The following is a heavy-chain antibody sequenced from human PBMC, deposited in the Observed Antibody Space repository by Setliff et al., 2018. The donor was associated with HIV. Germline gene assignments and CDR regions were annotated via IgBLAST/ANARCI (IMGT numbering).Heavy chain of an antibody. V-gene: IGHV4-34*01. D-gene: IGHD2-2*01. Sequence: SETLSLTCTVSGDSIISGDYYWSWIRQSPGEGLEWIGEINHSGSTNYNPSLKSRITISVDTSKKQFSLKLNSVTAADTAVYYCARGPAEWQIVVVPAAHWYFDLWGRGTLVTVSS. CDR2: INHSGST. J-gene: IGHJ2*01. CDR3: ARGPAEWQIVVVPAAHWYFDL. CDR1: GDSIISGDYY.